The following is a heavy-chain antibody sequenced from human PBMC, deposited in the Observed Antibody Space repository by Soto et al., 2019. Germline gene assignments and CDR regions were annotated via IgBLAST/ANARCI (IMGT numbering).Heavy chain of an antibody. CDR2: INHSGST. Sequence: SETLSLTCAVYGGSFSGYYWSWIRQPPGKGLEWIGEINHSGSTNYNPSLKSRVTISVDTSKNQFSLKLSSVTAADTAVYYCAGTNWALCDYWGQGTLVTVSS. V-gene: IGHV4-34*01. D-gene: IGHD1-1*01. CDR1: GGSFSGYY. J-gene: IGHJ4*02. CDR3: AGTNWALCDY.